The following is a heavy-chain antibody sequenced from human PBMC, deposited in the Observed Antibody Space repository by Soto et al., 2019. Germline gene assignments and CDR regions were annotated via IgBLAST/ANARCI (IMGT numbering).Heavy chain of an antibody. D-gene: IGHD2-21*02. J-gene: IGHJ6*02. CDR2: IYSGGST. Sequence: PGGSLRLSCAASGFTFSSYGMHWVRQAPGKGLEWVSVIYSGGSTYYADSVKGRFTISRDNSKNTLYLQTNSLRAEDTAVYYCARGVVTHGNYGMDVWGQGTTVTVSS. V-gene: IGHV3-53*01. CDR3: ARGVVTHGNYGMDV. CDR1: GFTFSSYG.